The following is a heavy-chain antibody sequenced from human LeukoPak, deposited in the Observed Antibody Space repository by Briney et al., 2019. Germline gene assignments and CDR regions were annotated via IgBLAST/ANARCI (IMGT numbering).Heavy chain of an antibody. V-gene: IGHV3-23*01. CDR3: ARDRLPSSTSCYALFDY. D-gene: IGHD2-2*01. Sequence: GGSLRLSCAASGFNFSSYAMSWVRQAPGKGLEWVSGISGSSGRTYYADSVKGRFTISRDNSKNTLYMQMDSLRAEDTAVYYCARDRLPSSTSCYALFDYWGQGTLVTVSS. CDR1: GFNFSSYA. CDR2: ISGSSGRT. J-gene: IGHJ4*02.